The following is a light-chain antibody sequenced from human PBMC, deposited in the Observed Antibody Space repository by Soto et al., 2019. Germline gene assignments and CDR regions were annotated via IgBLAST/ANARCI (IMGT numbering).Light chain of an antibody. CDR1: SSDVGGYNY. J-gene: IGLJ1*01. CDR3: SSYTSSSVYV. CDR2: DVS. V-gene: IGLV2-14*01. Sequence: VLTQPASVSGSPGQSITISCTGTSSDVGGYNYVSWYQQHPGKAPKLMIYDVSNRPSGVSNRFSGSKSGNTASLTISGLQAEDEADYYCSSYTSSSVYVFGTGTKVTVL.